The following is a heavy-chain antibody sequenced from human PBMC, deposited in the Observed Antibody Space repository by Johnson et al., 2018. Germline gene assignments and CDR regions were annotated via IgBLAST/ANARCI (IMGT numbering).Heavy chain of an antibody. J-gene: IGHJ6*03. D-gene: IGHD2-15*01. Sequence: QVQLVQSGGGLVKPGGSLRLSCEASGFTFRDYYMSWVRQAPGKGLEWISYISSGVITTYYADSVKGRFTISSDNAKNSLSLQINSLRAEGPAVYYCGGGVVADHYYYYYMDVWGKGTTVTVSS. V-gene: IGHV3-11*01. CDR1: GFTFRDYY. CDR2: ISSGVITT. CDR3: GGGVVADHYYYYYMDV.